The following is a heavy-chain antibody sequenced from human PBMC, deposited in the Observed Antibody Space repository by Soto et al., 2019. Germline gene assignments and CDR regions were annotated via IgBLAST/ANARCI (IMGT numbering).Heavy chain of an antibody. CDR3: ARGQGAAAGHSNFDY. CDR1: GGSISSYY. V-gene: IGHV4-59*12. CDR2: IYVSGNT. J-gene: IGHJ4*02. Sequence: SSETLSLTCTVSGGSISSYYWSWIRQPPGKGLEWIGYIYVSGNTYYNPSLKSQFSISVDRSKNQFSLKLSSVTAADTAVYYCARGQGAAAGHSNFDYWGQGALVTVSS. D-gene: IGHD6-13*01.